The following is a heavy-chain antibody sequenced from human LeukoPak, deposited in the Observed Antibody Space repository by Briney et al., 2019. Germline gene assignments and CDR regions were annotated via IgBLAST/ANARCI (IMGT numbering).Heavy chain of an antibody. CDR3: AREGYCSSTSCQWGY. V-gene: IGHV1-69*13. J-gene: IGHJ4*02. Sequence: SVKVSCKASGGTFSSYAISWVRQAPGQGLEWMGGLIPIFGTANYAQKFQGRVTITADESTSTAYMELSSLRSEDTAVYYCAREGYCSSTSCQWGYWGQGTLVTVSS. D-gene: IGHD2-2*01. CDR2: LIPIFGTA. CDR1: GGTFSSYA.